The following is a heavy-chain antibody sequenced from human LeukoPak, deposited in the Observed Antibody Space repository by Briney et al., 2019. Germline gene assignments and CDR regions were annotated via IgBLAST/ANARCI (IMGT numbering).Heavy chain of an antibody. CDR1: GFTFSSYA. CDR2: ISGSGGST. J-gene: IGHJ4*02. CDR3: ANLVTTTGGY. D-gene: IGHD4-4*01. Sequence: PGGSLRLSCAASGFTFSSYAMSWVRQAPGKGLKWVSTISGSGGSTYYADSVKGRFTISRDNSKNTLYLQMSSLRAEDTAVYSCANLVTTTGGYWGQGTLVTVSS. V-gene: IGHV3-23*01.